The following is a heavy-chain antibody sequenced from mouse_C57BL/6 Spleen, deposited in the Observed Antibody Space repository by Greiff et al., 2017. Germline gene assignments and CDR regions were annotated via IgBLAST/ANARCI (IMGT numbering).Heavy chain of an antibody. V-gene: IGHV14-2*01. D-gene: IGHD1-1*01. Sequence: EVQLQQSGAELVKPGASVTLSCTASGFNIKDYYMHWVKQRTEQGLAWIGRIDPEDGETKYAPKFQGKATITADTSSNTAYLQLSSLTSEDTAVYYCARSEYYGSRYYFDYWGQGTTLTVSS. J-gene: IGHJ2*01. CDR2: IDPEDGET. CDR1: GFNIKDYY. CDR3: ARSEYYGSRYYFDY.